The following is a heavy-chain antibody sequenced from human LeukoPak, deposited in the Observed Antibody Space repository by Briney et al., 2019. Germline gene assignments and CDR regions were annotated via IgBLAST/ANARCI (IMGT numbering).Heavy chain of an antibody. V-gene: IGHV6-1*01. CDR1: GDSVSSNSAT. J-gene: IGHJ4*02. CDR3: ARNYYGSGSYYSHFDY. Sequence: SQTLSLTCAISGDSVSSNSATWNWVRQSPSRGLEWLGRTYYRSKWDNDYAVSVKSRITINPDTSKNQFSLQLRSVTPEDTAVYYCARNYYGSGSYYSHFDYWGQGTLVTVSS. D-gene: IGHD3-10*01. CDR2: TYYRSKWDN.